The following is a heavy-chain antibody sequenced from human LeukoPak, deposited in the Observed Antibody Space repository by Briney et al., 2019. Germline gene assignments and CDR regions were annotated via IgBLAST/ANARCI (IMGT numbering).Heavy chain of an antibody. Sequence: SQTLSLTRDISGDSVSSNSAAWNWIRQSPSRGLEWLGRTYYRSKWSNDYAVSVKSRITLNPDTSKNQFSLQLNSVTPEDTAVYYCARSESSRGQHASFDQWRGGPLVTVSS. D-gene: IGHD3-10*01. J-gene: IGHJ4*02. CDR3: ARSESSRGQHASFDQ. CDR2: TYYRSKWSN. CDR1: GDSVSSNSAA. V-gene: IGHV6-1*01.